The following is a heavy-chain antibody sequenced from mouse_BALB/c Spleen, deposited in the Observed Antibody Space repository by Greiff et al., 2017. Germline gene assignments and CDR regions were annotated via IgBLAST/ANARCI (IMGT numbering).Heavy chain of an antibody. Sequence: VQGVESGAELAKPGASVKMSCKASGYTFTSYWMHWVKQRPGQGLEWIGYINPSTGYTEYNQKVKDKATLTTDKSSSTAYMQLSSLTSEDSAVYYCARGAGLRRAWFAYWGQGTLVTVSA. V-gene: IGHV1-7*01. CDR3: ARGAGLRRAWFAY. D-gene: IGHD2-12*01. CDR1: GYTFTSYW. CDR2: INPSTGYT. J-gene: IGHJ3*01.